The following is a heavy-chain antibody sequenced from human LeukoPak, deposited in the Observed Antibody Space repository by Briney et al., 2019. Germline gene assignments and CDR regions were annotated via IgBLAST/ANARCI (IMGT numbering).Heavy chain of an antibody. CDR1: GFTFISNA. J-gene: IGHJ4*01. CDR2: VSGSGGST. V-gene: IGHV3-23*01. D-gene: IGHD3-22*01. CDR3: AKRDGSNSFEC. Sequence: PGGSLRLSCAASGFTFISNAMSWVRQAPGKGLEWVSTVSGSGGSTYYADSVKGRFTVSRDNSKNTLYLQMNGLRAEDTAVYYCAKRDGSNSFECWGHGTLVTVSS.